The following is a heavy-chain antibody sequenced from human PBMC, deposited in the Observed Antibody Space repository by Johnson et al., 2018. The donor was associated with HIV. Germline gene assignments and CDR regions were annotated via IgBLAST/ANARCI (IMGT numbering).Heavy chain of an antibody. Sequence: QVQLVESGGGVVRPGGSLRLSCAASGFTFSSYGMHWVRQAPGKGLEWVAFIRYDGSNKYYADSVKGRFTISRDNSKNTLYLQMTSLRAEDTAVYYCAKKGRAAAEGGVGAFDIWGQGTMVTVSS. D-gene: IGHD6-13*01. CDR3: AKKGRAAAEGGVGAFDI. CDR2: IRYDGSNK. CDR1: GFTFSSYG. V-gene: IGHV3-30*02. J-gene: IGHJ3*02.